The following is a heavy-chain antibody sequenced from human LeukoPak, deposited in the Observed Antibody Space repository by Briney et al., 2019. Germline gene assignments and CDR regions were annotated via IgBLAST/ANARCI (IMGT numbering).Heavy chain of an antibody. CDR3: ARAIAAAYTPLDY. V-gene: IGHV5-51*01. Sequence: GAALKISCKGSGYSFTSYWICWVRQMPGRVLEWMGIIYPGDSDTRYNPSFQGQVTISADKSISTAYLQWSSLKASDTAMYYCARAIAAAYTPLDYWGQGTLVTVSS. CDR2: IYPGDSDT. CDR1: GYSFTSYW. D-gene: IGHD6-13*01. J-gene: IGHJ4*02.